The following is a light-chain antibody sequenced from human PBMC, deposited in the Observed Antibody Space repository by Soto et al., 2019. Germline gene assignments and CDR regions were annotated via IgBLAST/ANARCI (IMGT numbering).Light chain of an antibody. Sequence: DIVMDQSPAPRSGSLVEKVTLHCKASRSVRSNLAWYQQKPGQAPRLLISGASTRATGITDRFSGSGSGTEFTFTISRLEPDEFAAYYWQPFNAWLPTFGHGTKVDIK. CDR2: GAS. V-gene: IGKV3-15*01. CDR1: RSVRSN. J-gene: IGKJ1*01. CDR3: QPFNAWLPT.